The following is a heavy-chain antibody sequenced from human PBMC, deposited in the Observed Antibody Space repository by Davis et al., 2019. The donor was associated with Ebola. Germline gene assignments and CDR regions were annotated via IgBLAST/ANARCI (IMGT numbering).Heavy chain of an antibody. V-gene: IGHV4-34*01. Sequence: MPSETLSLTCAVYGGSFSDNYYTWIRQPPGRGLEWIGEVSHRGDTIYTSSFESRVTISVDTSKNQFSLKLPSVTAADTAVYFCGSGRDYTWNYWGQGTLVTVSP. CDR1: GGSFSDNY. D-gene: IGHD1-20*01. CDR2: VSHRGDT. CDR3: GSGRDYTWNY. J-gene: IGHJ4*02.